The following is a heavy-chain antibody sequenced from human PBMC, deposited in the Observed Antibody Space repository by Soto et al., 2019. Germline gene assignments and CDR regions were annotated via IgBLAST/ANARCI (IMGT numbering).Heavy chain of an antibody. J-gene: IGHJ5*02. CDR1: GGSFSGYY. CDR3: ARKGGCSGGSCYDFWFDP. V-gene: IGHV4-34*01. CDR2: INHSGST. D-gene: IGHD2-15*01. Sequence: ASETLSLTCAVYGGSFSGYYWSWIRQPPGKGLEWIGEINHSGSTNYNPSLKSRVTISVDTSKNQFSLKLSSVTAADTAVYYCARKGGCSGGSCYDFWFDPWGQGTLVTVSS.